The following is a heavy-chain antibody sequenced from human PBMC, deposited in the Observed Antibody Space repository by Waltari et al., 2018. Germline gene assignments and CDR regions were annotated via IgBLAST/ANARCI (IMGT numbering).Heavy chain of an antibody. J-gene: IGHJ4*02. D-gene: IGHD2-15*01. Sequence: EVQLVQSGAEVKKPGATVTISCKVSGYPFTDYYMHWEKQAPGKGLEWMGLGDPEDGETIYAEKFQGRVTITADTSTDTAYMELSSLRSEDTAVYYCATAYHYDIVVVVAALDYWGQGTLVTVSS. CDR3: ATAYHYDIVVVVAALDY. V-gene: IGHV1-69-2*01. CDR1: GYPFTDYY. CDR2: GDPEDGET.